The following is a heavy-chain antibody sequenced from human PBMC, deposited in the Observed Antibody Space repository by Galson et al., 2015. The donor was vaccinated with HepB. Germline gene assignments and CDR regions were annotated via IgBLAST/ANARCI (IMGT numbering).Heavy chain of an antibody. CDR3: ARDCDSGWYGES. CDR2: ISHDGSKR. CDR1: GFTFSHCA. J-gene: IGHJ5*02. D-gene: IGHD2-15*01. Sequence: SLRLSCAASGFTFSHCAIHWVRQAPGKGLDWVAVISHDGSKRYYIDSVKGRFTISRDNAKNTLYLGMNRLRVEDTAVYYCARDCDSGWYGESWGQGTLVTVSS. V-gene: IGHV3-30*03.